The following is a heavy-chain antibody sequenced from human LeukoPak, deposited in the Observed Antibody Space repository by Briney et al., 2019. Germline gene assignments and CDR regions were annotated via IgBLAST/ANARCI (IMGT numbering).Heavy chain of an antibody. Sequence: PSETLSLTCAVYVGSFSGYYWSWIRQPPGKGLEWIGEINHSGSTNYNPSLKSRVTISVDTSKNQFSLKLSSVTAADTAVYYCAGDYPLLWYKGYFQHWGQGTLVTVSS. J-gene: IGHJ1*01. D-gene: IGHD2-2*01. CDR2: INHSGST. V-gene: IGHV4-34*01. CDR1: VGSFSGYY. CDR3: AGDYPLLWYKGYFQH.